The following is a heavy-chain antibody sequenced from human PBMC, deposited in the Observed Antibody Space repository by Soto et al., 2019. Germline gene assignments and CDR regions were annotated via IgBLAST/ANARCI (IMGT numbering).Heavy chain of an antibody. CDR3: ARARRSSSWTTNA. CDR1: GFNFSGYD. J-gene: IGHJ5*02. CDR2: SSIDGVNK. V-gene: IGHV3-30*02. D-gene: IGHD2-8*01. Sequence: QVQLLESGGSVVQPGGSLRLSCEVSGFNFSGYDMNWVRQAPGKGLEWVAFSSIDGVNKYNADSVKGRFTISRDNTKNTLYLQMNSLREGDTGVYYCARARRSSSWTTNAWGPGTLVTVSS.